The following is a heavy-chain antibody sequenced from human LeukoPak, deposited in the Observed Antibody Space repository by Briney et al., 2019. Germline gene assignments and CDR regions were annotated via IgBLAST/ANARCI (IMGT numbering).Heavy chain of an antibody. CDR2: ISSSSTYI. D-gene: IGHD3-22*01. CDR1: GFTFCTYS. Sequence: GGSLRLSCAASGFTFCTYSMNWVRQAPGRGLEWFSSISSSSTYIYYAHSVKGRFTISRDNAKNSLYLQRNSLRAEDTSVYYCAIGYDSSGYSIDYWGQGTLVTVSS. J-gene: IGHJ4*02. V-gene: IGHV3-21*01. CDR3: AIGYDSSGYSIDY.